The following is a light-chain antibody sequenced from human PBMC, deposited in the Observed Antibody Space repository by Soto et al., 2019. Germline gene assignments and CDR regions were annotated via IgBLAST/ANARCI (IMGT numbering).Light chain of an antibody. CDR3: CSSAPESTYV. V-gene: IGLV2-23*01. CDR1: SSDVGGYDA. CDR2: RGT. J-gene: IGLJ1*01. Sequence: QSVLAQPASVSGSPGQSITISCTGTSSDVGGYDAVSWYQQHPGKAPKVIIYRGTKRPSGVSTRFSGSVSGNTASLTVSGLQAEDEAEYFCCSSAPESTYVFGTGTKVTVL.